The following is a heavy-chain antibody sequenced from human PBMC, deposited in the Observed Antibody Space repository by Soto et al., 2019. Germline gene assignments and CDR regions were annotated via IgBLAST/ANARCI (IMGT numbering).Heavy chain of an antibody. Sequence: ASVKVSCKASGYTFTSYGISWVRQAPGQGLEWMGWISAYNGNTNYAQKLQGRVTMTTDTSTSTAYMELRSLRSDDTAVYYCARRFITGISYYYYYMDVWGKGTTVTVSS. D-gene: IGHD1-20*01. CDR2: ISAYNGNT. J-gene: IGHJ6*03. CDR1: GYTFTSYG. V-gene: IGHV1-18*01. CDR3: ARRFITGISYYYYYMDV.